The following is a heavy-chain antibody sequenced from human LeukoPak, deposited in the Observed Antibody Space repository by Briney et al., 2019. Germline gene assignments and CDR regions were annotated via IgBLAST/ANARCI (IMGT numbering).Heavy chain of an antibody. V-gene: IGHV5-51*01. D-gene: IGHD1-26*01. CDR3: ARPIVGAPHDAFDI. Sequence: GESLKISCKGSGYSFATHWIGWVRQMPGKGLEWMGIIYPGDSETRYSPSFEGQVTISADKSITTAYLQWSSLKASDTAMYYCARPIVGAPHDAFDIWGQGTMVTVSS. J-gene: IGHJ3*02. CDR2: IYPGDSET. CDR1: GYSFATHW.